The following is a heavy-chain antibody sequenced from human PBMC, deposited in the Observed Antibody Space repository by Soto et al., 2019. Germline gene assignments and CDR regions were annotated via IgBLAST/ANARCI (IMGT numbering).Heavy chain of an antibody. CDR2: ISSGSRSI. CDR1: GFIFSNYN. D-gene: IGHD6-19*01. J-gene: IGHJ4*02. CDR3: ARLSGSYEFDY. V-gene: IGHV3-21*01. Sequence: PGGSLRLSCAASGFIFSNYNMNWVRQAPGRGLEWVSSISSGSRSIRYADSVRGRFTMSRDNARTSLYLQMNTLRAEDTAVYFCARLSGSYEFDYWGQRTLVTVSS.